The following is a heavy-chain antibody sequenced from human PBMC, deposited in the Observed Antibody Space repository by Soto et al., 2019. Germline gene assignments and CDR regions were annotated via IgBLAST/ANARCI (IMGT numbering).Heavy chain of an antibody. D-gene: IGHD3-16*01. CDR1: GFTFSSYA. CDR3: ADGVDDYVLFQAFDI. Sequence: GGSLRLSCAASGFTFSSYAMSWVRQAPGKGLEWVSAISGSGGSTYYADSVKGRFTISRDNSKNTLYLQMNSLRAEDTAVYYCADGVDDYVLFQAFDIWGQGTMVTVSS. J-gene: IGHJ3*02. CDR2: ISGSGGST. V-gene: IGHV3-23*01.